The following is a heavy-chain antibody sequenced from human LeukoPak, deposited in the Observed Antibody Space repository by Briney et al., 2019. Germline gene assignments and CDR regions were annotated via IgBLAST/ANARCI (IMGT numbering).Heavy chain of an antibody. Sequence: PSETLSLTCTVSGGSISSYYWSWIRQPPGKGLEWIGYIYYSGSTNYNPSLKSRVTISVDTSKNQFSLKLNSVTAADTPVYYCARQWGSGSLYYFDYWGQGTLVTVSS. J-gene: IGHJ4*02. V-gene: IGHV4-59*08. D-gene: IGHD5-12*01. CDR2: IYYSGST. CDR3: ARQWGSGSLYYFDY. CDR1: GGSISSYY.